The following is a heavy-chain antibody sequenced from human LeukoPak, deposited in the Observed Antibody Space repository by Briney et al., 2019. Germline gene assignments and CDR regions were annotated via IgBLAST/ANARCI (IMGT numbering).Heavy chain of an antibody. CDR1: GFTFSSYW. J-gene: IGHJ6*03. CDR2: IKQDGSEK. CDR3: AKDLGTFDYMDV. V-gene: IGHV3-7*01. Sequence: PGGSLRLSCAASGFTFSSYWMSWVRQAPGKGLEWVANIKQDGSEKYYVDSVKGPFTISRDNSKNTLYLQMNSLRAEDTAVYYCAKDLGTFDYMDVWGKGTTVTVSS. D-gene: IGHD3-16*01.